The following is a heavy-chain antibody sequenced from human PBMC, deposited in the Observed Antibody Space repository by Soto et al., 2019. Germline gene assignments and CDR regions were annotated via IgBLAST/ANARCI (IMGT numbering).Heavy chain of an antibody. CDR2: IYYSGST. CDR3: ARRYGTGFDY. J-gene: IGHJ4*02. CDR1: GGSSSSCY. D-gene: IGHD4-17*01. Sequence: PSETRSLTCSVSGGSSSSCYWSWIRQPPGKGLEWIGYIYYSGSTNYNPSLKSRVTISVDTSKNQFSLKLSSVTAADTAVYYCARRYGTGFDYWGQGTLVTVSS. V-gene: IGHV4-59*08.